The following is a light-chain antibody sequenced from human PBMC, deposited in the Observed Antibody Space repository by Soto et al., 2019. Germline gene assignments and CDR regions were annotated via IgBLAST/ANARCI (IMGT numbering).Light chain of an antibody. CDR1: QSVSSN. J-gene: IGKJ1*01. CDR2: GAS. Sequence: ELAMTPSPPTLSLYPGERPTLSCRASQSVSSNLAWYQQKPGQAPRLLIYGASTRATGIPARFSGSGSGTEFTLTISSLQSEDFAVYYCQQYNNWPPWTFGQGTKVDIK. V-gene: IGKV3-15*01. CDR3: QQYNNWPPWT.